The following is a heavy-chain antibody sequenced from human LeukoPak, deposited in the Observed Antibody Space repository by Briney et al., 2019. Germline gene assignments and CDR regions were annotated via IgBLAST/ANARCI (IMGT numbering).Heavy chain of an antibody. V-gene: IGHV3-48*01. CDR2: FSSSSATI. Sequence: PGGSLRLSFAFSGFTFRVYIMKGVGQAPEKGLEWVSYFSSSSATIYHAGSVKGRFTVSRDNAKNSLYLQMDSLRVEDTAVYYCATDREDYDSSGYYQSDAFDIWGQGTMVTVSS. CDR3: ATDREDYDSSGYYQSDAFDI. J-gene: IGHJ3*02. CDR1: GFTFRVYI. D-gene: IGHD3-22*01.